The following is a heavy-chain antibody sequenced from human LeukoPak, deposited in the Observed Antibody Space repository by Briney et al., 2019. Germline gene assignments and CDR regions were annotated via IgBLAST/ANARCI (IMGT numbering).Heavy chain of an antibody. Sequence: GGSLRLSCAATGFTFSSHAMNWVRQAPGKGLEWVSVINPSGGMTYYVDSVKGRFTVSRDNSKNTVYLQMNSLRVEDTALYYCAKEPSHSNGYWDSWGQGTLVTVSS. D-gene: IGHD3-22*01. CDR2: INPSGGMT. J-gene: IGHJ4*02. CDR1: GFTFSSHA. V-gene: IGHV3-23*01. CDR3: AKEPSHSNGYWDS.